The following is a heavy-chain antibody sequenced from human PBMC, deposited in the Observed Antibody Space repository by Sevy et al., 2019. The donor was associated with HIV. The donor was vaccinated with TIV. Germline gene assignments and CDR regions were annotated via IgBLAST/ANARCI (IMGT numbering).Heavy chain of an antibody. D-gene: IGHD3-16*01. Sequence: LSLTCAASGFTFSSYWMHWVRQAPGKGLVWVSRINSDGSSTSYADSVKGRFTISRDNAKNTLYLQMNSLRAEDTAVYYCASFGGHFDYWGRGTLVTVSS. V-gene: IGHV3-74*01. J-gene: IGHJ4*02. CDR3: ASFGGHFDY. CDR1: GFTFSSYW. CDR2: INSDGSST.